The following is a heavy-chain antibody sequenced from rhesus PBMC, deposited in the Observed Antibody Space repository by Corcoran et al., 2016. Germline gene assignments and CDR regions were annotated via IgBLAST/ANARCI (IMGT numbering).Heavy chain of an antibody. Sequence: EVQLVQSGAEVKRPGECLKISCKTSGYRFTSNWISWVRQMPGKGLEWMGAIDPSDSVSSYSPSFQGPVTISADKSISTTYLQWSSLKASDSATYYCAKGWGSSWYFDLWGPGTPITISS. D-gene: IGHD5-42*01. CDR2: IDPSDSVS. CDR3: AKGWGSSWYFDL. V-gene: IGHV5-2*01. J-gene: IGHJ2*01. CDR1: GYRFTSNW.